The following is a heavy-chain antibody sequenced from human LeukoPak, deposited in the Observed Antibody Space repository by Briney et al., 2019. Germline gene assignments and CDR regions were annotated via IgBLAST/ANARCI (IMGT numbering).Heavy chain of an antibody. Sequence: ASVKVSCKASGGTFSSYAINWVRQAPGQGLEWMGRINPIFGRTNYAQKFQGRVTITADESTSTAYMELSSLRSEDTAVYYCAIGYCSSTSCYNQGYWGQGTLVTVSS. J-gene: IGHJ4*02. CDR3: AIGYCSSTSCYNQGY. V-gene: IGHV1-69*13. D-gene: IGHD2-2*02. CDR2: INPIFGRT. CDR1: GGTFSSYA.